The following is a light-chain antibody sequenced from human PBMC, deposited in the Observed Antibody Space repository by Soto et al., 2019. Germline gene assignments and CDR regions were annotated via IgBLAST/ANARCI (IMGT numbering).Light chain of an antibody. J-gene: IGKJ1*01. CDR3: QQDGYSPRT. Sequence: EIVLTQSPGTLSLSPGETATLSCRASQTVTSYFAWYQQKPGQAPRLLIYGASSRATGIPDRFSGSGSGTAFTLTISGLEPEDFAVYYCQQDGYSPRTFGQGTKVEIK. CDR1: QTVTSY. V-gene: IGKV3-20*01. CDR2: GAS.